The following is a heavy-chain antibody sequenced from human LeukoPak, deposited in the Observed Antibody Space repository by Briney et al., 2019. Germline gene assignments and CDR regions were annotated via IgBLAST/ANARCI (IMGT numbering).Heavy chain of an antibody. CDR2: FDPEDGET. CDR3: ATDTYSGSYRWFDP. J-gene: IGHJ5*02. Sequence: ASVKVSCKVSGYTLTELSMHWVRQAPGKGLEWMGGFDPEDGETIYAQKFQGRVTMTEGTSTDTAYMELGSLRSEDTAVYYCATDTYSGSYRWFDPWGQGTLVTVSS. V-gene: IGHV1-24*01. D-gene: IGHD1-26*01. CDR1: GYTLTELS.